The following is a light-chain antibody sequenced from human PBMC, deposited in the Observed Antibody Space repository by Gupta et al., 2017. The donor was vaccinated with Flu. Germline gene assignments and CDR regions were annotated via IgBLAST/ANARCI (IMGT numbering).Light chain of an antibody. Sequence: QSMLTQPPSVSGVPGHKVTIYCSGNEPNIAATFDVHWYKQLHGAAPQLLIYGNNNRPSGVPDRFSGSRSGMSASLVITGLQVDDEATYYCQSYDKSLSGSKVFGGGTKLTVL. CDR1: EPNIAATFD. V-gene: IGLV1-40*01. J-gene: IGLJ3*02. CDR2: GNN. CDR3: QSYDKSLSGSKV.